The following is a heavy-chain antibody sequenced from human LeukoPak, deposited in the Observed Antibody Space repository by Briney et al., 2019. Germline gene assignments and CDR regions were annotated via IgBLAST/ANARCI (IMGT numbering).Heavy chain of an antibody. D-gene: IGHD2-8*01. CDR3: ARGRGYCTNGVCYTDGVLFDY. V-gene: IGHV1-2*02. Sequence: ASVRVSCKAFGYTFTGYYMHWVRQAPGQGLEWMGWINPNSGGTNYAQKFQGRVTMTRDTSISTAYMELSRLRSDDTAVYYCARGRGYCTNGVCYTDGVLFDYWGQGTLVTVSS. CDR1: GYTFTGYY. J-gene: IGHJ4*02. CDR2: INPNSGGT.